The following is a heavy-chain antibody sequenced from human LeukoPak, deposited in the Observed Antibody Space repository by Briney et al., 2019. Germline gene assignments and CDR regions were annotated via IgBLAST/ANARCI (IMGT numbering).Heavy chain of an antibody. V-gene: IGHV1-46*01. J-gene: IGHJ4*02. CDR3: AAGRDGYSDY. Sequence: ASVKVSCKASGYTFTXFYVHWVRQAPGQGLEWMGLINPSGGTTNYAQKLQGRVNMTTDTSTSKAYMELRSRRCEDTAVYYCAAGRDGYSDYWGQGTLVTVSS. D-gene: IGHD5-24*01. CDR2: INPSGGTT. CDR1: GYTFTXFY.